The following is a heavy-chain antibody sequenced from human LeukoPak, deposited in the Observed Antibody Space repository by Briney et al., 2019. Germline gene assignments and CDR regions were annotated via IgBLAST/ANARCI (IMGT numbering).Heavy chain of an antibody. D-gene: IGHD3-22*01. Sequence: ASVKVSCKVSGYTLTELSMHWVRQAPGKGLEWMGGFDPEDGETIYAQKFQGRVTITADESTSTAYMELSSLRSEDTAVYYCALSVVVVITGFYFDYWGQGTLVTVSS. CDR2: FDPEDGET. V-gene: IGHV1-24*01. J-gene: IGHJ4*02. CDR1: GYTLTELS. CDR3: ALSVVVVITGFYFDY.